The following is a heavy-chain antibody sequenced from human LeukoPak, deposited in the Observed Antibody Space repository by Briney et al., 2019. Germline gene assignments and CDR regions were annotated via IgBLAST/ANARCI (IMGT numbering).Heavy chain of an antibody. J-gene: IGHJ4*02. Sequence: KHGESLKISCKGSGYTFTNYYIGWVHQTPGKGLEWMGVISPGDSDARYSPSFQGQVTISADKSISTAYLRWSSLKASDTAMYYCARRYCSSTSCNPYFFDYWGQGTLVTVSS. CDR2: ISPGDSDA. D-gene: IGHD2-2*01. CDR1: GYTFTNYY. CDR3: ARRYCSSTSCNPYFFDY. V-gene: IGHV5-51*07.